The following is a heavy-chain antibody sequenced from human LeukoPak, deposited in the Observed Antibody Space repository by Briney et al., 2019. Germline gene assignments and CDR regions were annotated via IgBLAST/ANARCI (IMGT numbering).Heavy chain of an antibody. CDR2: IYYSGST. Sequence: SETLSLTCTVSGGSISPYYWSWIRQPPGKGLEWIGYIYYSGSTNYNPSLKSRVTISVDTSKNQFSLKLSSVTAADTAVYYCAGQDTVIAAAHWFDPWGQGTLVTVSS. V-gene: IGHV4-59*01. J-gene: IGHJ5*02. D-gene: IGHD6-13*01. CDR3: AGQDTVIAAAHWFDP. CDR1: GGSISPYY.